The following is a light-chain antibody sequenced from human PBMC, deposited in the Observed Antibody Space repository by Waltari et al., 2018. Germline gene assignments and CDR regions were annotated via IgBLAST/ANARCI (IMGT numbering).Light chain of an antibody. Sequence: SALTQPASVSGSPGQSITLPCTATSSDVGGYNYVSWYQQHPGKAPKLIIYEVSNRPSGVSNRFSGSKSGNTASLTISGLQAEDEADYYCSSYTSSSTLVFGGGTKLTVL. CDR1: SSDVGGYNY. J-gene: IGLJ2*01. CDR3: SSYTSSSTLV. CDR2: EVS. V-gene: IGLV2-14*01.